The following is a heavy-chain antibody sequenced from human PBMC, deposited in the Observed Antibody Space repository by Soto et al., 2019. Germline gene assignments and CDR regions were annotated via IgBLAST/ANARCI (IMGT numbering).Heavy chain of an antibody. Sequence: ASVKVSCKASGYTVTSYGISCVRQAPGQVLEWMGWISAYNGNTNYAQKLQGRVTMTTDTSTSTAYMELRSLRSDDTAVYYCAREIGDSSGYYYYFDYWGQGTLVTVSS. D-gene: IGHD3-22*01. CDR2: ISAYNGNT. CDR1: GYTVTSYG. CDR3: AREIGDSSGYYYYFDY. J-gene: IGHJ4*02. V-gene: IGHV1-18*01.